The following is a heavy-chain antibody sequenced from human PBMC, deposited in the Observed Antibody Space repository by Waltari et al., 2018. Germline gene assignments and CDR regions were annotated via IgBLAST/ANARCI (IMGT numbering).Heavy chain of an antibody. J-gene: IGHJ4*02. CDR1: GGSISSSSYY. CDR2: IYYSGST. V-gene: IGHV4-39*07. Sequence: QLQLQESGPGLVKPSETLSLTCTVSGGSISSSSYYWGWIRQPPGKGLEWIGSIYYSGSTYYNPALKSRVTISVDTSKNQFSLKLSSVTAADTAVYYCASILVVYAMIDYWGQGTLVTVSS. CDR3: ASILVVYAMIDY. D-gene: IGHD2-8*02.